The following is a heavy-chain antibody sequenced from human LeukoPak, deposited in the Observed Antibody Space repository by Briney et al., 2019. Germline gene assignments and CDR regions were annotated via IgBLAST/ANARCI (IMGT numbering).Heavy chain of an antibody. CDR1: GFTFSSYA. D-gene: IGHD6-13*01. J-gene: IGHJ4*02. V-gene: IGHV3-30-3*01. CDR2: ISYDGSNK. Sequence: GGSLRLSCAASGFTFSSYAMHWVRQAPGNGLEWVAVISYDGSNKYYADSVKGRFTISRDNSKNTLYLQMNSLRAEDTAVYYCARDLSYSSSWYYFDYWGQGTLVTVSS. CDR3: ARDLSYSSSWYYFDY.